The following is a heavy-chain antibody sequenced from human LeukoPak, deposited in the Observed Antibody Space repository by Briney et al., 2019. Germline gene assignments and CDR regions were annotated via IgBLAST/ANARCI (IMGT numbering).Heavy chain of an antibody. CDR3: ARDEDHCSGGSCYSGWFYP. Sequence: SETLSLTCTVSGGSISSGSYYWSWIRQPAGKGLEWIARIYTSGRTNYNPSLKSRVTISVDTSKNQFSLKLSSVTAADTAVYYCARDEDHCSGGSCYSGWFYPGGQGTLVTVSS. V-gene: IGHV4-61*02. CDR1: GGSISSGSYY. CDR2: IYTSGRT. D-gene: IGHD2-15*01. J-gene: IGHJ5*02.